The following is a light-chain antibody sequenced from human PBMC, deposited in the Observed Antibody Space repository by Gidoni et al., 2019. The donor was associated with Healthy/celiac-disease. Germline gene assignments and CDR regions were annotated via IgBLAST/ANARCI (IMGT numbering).Light chain of an antibody. CDR2: AAS. CDR3: QQSYSTLPT. J-gene: IGKJ5*01. Sequence: DIQTTQSPSSLSASVGDRVTITCRASQSISSYLNWYQQKPGKAPKLLIYAASSLQSGVPSRFSGSGSGTDFTLTISSQQPEDFATYYCQQSYSTLPTFGQGTRLEIK. V-gene: IGKV1-39*01. CDR1: QSISSY.